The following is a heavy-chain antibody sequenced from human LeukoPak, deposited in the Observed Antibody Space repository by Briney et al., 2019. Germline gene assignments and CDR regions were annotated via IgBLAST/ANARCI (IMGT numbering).Heavy chain of an antibody. V-gene: IGHV3-23*01. CDR3: AKGGFTYCSGGSCYGQAHYNWFDP. J-gene: IGHJ5*02. CDR2: ISGSGGST. CDR1: GFTFSSYA. Sequence: PGGSLRLSCAASGFTFSSYAMSWVRQAPGKGLEWVSAISGSGGSTYYADSVKGRFTISRDNSKNTLYLQMNSLRAEDTAVYYCAKGGFTYCSGGSCYGQAHYNWFDPWGQGTLVTVSS. D-gene: IGHD2-15*01.